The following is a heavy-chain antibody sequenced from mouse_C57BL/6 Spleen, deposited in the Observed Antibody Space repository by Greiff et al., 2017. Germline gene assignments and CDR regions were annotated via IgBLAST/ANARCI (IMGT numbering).Heavy chain of an antibody. J-gene: IGHJ2*01. D-gene: IGHD2-2*01. V-gene: IGHV1-80*01. CDR1: GYAFSSYW. Sequence: QVQLQQSGAELVKPGASVKISCKASGYAFSSYWMNWVKQRPGKGLEWIGQIYPGDGDTNYNGKFKGKATLTADKSSSPASMQLRRLTSEASAVYCGARGGYGYGGDYWGQGTTLTVSS. CDR3: ARGGYGYGGDY. CDR2: IYPGDGDT.